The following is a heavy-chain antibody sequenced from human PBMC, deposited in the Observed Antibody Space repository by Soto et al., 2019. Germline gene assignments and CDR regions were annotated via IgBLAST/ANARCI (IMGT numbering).Heavy chain of an antibody. CDR3: ARGYCSGGRCYYPHLDDYVGFVFDY. Sequence: SETLSLTCTVSGDSISSGDFYWSWVRQPPGKGLEWIGFIYYSGGTYYNPSLNSRITISSDTSKNHFSLKLNSVTAADTAVYFCARGYCSGGRCYYPHLDDYVGFVFDYWGPGTLVTVSS. J-gene: IGHJ4*02. D-gene: IGHD2-15*01. CDR2: IYYSGGT. CDR1: GDSISSGDFY. V-gene: IGHV4-30-4*01.